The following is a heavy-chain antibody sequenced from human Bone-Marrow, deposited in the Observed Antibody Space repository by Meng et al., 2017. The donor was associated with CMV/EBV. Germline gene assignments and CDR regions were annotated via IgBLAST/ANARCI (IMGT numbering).Heavy chain of an antibody. J-gene: IGHJ4*02. V-gene: IGHV1-69*05. CDR2: IIPIFGTA. CDR1: GGTFSSYA. D-gene: IGHD3-22*01. Sequence: SVKVSCKASGGTFSSYAISWVRQAPGQGLEWMGGIIPIFGTANYAQKFQGRVTITTDEPTSTAYMELSSLRSEDTAVYCCARDGYYYDSSGYYPEAAHFDYWGQGTLVTVSS. CDR3: ARDGYYYDSSGYYPEAAHFDY.